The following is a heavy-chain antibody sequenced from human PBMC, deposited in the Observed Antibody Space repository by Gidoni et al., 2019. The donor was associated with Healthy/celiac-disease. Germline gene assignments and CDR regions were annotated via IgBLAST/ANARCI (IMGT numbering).Heavy chain of an antibody. Sequence: EVQLVESGGGLVKPGGSLRLSCAASGFTFSSYSMNWVHQAPGKGLEWVSSISSSSSYIYYADSVKGRFTISRDNAKNSLYLQMNSLRAEDTAVYYCARGIAANLIDYWGQGTLVTVSS. CDR1: GFTFSSYS. CDR3: ARGIAANLIDY. CDR2: ISSSSSYI. J-gene: IGHJ4*02. V-gene: IGHV3-21*01. D-gene: IGHD6-13*01.